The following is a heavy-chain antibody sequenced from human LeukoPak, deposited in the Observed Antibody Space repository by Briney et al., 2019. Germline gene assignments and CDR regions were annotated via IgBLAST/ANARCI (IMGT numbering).Heavy chain of an antibody. Sequence: GTSLRLSCAASGFTFSSGMHWVRQAPGKGLEWVAVISYDGNHKYYGDSVKGRFAISRDNSRNTLYLQMDSLKTEDTAVYYCAKGELHFNTCSFDYWGQGTLVTVSS. CDR1: GFTFSSG. CDR3: AKGELHFNTCSFDY. V-gene: IGHV3-30*18. D-gene: IGHD1-26*01. CDR2: ISYDGNHK. J-gene: IGHJ4*02.